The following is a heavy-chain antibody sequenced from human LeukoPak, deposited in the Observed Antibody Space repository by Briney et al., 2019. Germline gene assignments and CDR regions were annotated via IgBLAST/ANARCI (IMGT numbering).Heavy chain of an antibody. CDR2: IYHSGST. V-gene: IGHV4-38-2*01. D-gene: IGHD4-17*01. Sequence: SETLSLTCAVSGYSISSGYYWGWIRQPPGKGLEWIGSIYHSGSTYYNPSLKSRVTISVDTSKNQFSLMLSSVTAADTAVYYCARHYGDYGPAPHYYYYYMDVWGKGTTVTVSS. J-gene: IGHJ6*03. CDR3: ARHYGDYGPAPHYYYYYMDV. CDR1: GYSISSGYY.